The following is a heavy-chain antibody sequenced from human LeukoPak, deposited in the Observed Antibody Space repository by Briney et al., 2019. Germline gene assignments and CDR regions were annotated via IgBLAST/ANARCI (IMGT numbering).Heavy chain of an antibody. CDR3: ARGTYCSGGSCSYWDFDY. D-gene: IGHD2-15*01. V-gene: IGHV4-39*07. J-gene: IGHJ4*02. CDR2: INHSGST. CDR1: GGSISSGSYY. Sequence: SQTLSLTCTVSGGSISSGSYYWSWIRQPPGKGLEWIGEINHSGSTNYNPSLKSRVTISVDTSKNQFSLKLSSVTAADTAVYYCARGTYCSGGSCSYWDFDYWGQGTLVTVSS.